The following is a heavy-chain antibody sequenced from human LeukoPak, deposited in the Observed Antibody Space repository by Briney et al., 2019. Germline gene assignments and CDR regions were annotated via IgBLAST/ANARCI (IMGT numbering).Heavy chain of an antibody. Sequence: SETLFLTCTVHGGSISSYYWSWIRQPPGKGQEWIGYIYYSGRTNSNPSLKSRVTISVDASKNQFSLKLSCVTAADTAVYYCASWAQFSSGWYGPAFDIWGQGTMVTVSS. V-gene: IGHV4-59*01. CDR1: GGSISSYY. CDR2: IYYSGRT. CDR3: ASWAQFSSGWYGPAFDI. J-gene: IGHJ3*02. D-gene: IGHD6-19*01.